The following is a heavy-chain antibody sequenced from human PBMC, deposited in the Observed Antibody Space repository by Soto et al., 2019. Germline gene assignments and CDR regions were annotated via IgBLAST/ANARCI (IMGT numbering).Heavy chain of an antibody. CDR1: GGTFSSYA. J-gene: IGHJ4*02. Sequence: ASVKVSCKASGGTFSSYAISWVRQAPGQGLEWMGGIIPIFGTANYAQKFQGRVTITADESTSTAYMELSSLRSEDTAVYYCARDPVEGAAHTFDYWGQGTLVTVSS. CDR2: IIPIFGTA. CDR3: ARDPVEGAAHTFDY. D-gene: IGHD1-26*01. V-gene: IGHV1-69*13.